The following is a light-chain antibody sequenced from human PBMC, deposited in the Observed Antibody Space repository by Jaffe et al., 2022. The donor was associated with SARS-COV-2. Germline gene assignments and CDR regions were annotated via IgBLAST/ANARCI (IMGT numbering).Light chain of an antibody. CDR2: GAS. J-gene: IGKJ5*01. CDR1: QSVYSN. V-gene: IGKV3-15*01. Sequence: EIVMTQSPATLSVSPGERATLSCRASQSVYSNLAWYQQKPGQAPRLLIYGASARATGIPARFSGSGSGTEFTLTISSLQSEDFAVYYCQQYNNWPITFGQGTRLDIK. CDR3: QQYNNWPIT.